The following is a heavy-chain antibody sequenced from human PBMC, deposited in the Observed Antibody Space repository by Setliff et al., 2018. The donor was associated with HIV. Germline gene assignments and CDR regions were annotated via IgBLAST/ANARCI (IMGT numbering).Heavy chain of an antibody. V-gene: IGHV3-74*01. CDR3: TRDYRNLGFDL. CDR2: INTDGSSI. Sequence: GSLRLSCVASGFTFSSHAMHWVRQAPGKGLVWVSRINTDGSSISHADSVKGRFTISRDNAKNALYLQMNSLRAEDTAVYYCTRDYRNLGFDLWGRGSLVTVSS. CDR1: GFTFSSHA. J-gene: IGHJ2*01. D-gene: IGHD4-4*01.